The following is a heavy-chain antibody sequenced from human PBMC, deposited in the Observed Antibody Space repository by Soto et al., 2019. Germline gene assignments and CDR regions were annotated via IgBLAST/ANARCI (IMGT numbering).Heavy chain of an antibody. D-gene: IGHD3-3*01. V-gene: IGHV3-15*01. J-gene: IGHJ4*02. Sequence: GESLKISCAASGFTFSNARMSWVRQAPGKGLEWVGRIKSKTDGGTTDYAAPVKGRFTISRDDSKNTLYLQMNSLKTEDTSVYYCTTDRTIFGVVITFDYWGQGTLVTVSS. CDR2: IKSKTDGGTT. CDR3: TTDRTIFGVVITFDY. CDR1: GFTFSNAR.